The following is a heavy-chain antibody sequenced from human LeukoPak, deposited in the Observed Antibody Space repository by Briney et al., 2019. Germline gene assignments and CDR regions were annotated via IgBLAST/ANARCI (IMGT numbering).Heavy chain of an antibody. D-gene: IGHD2-2*01. CDR2: ISGSGGST. Sequence: GGSLRLSCAASGFTFSSYAMSWVRQAPGKGLEWVSAISGSGGSTYYADTVKGRFTISRDNSKNTLYLQMNSLRAEDTAVYYCAKGPYCSSTSCQMGYYYYMDVWGKGTTVTVSS. CDR3: AKGPYCSSTSCQMGYYYYMDV. J-gene: IGHJ6*03. CDR1: GFTFSSYA. V-gene: IGHV3-23*01.